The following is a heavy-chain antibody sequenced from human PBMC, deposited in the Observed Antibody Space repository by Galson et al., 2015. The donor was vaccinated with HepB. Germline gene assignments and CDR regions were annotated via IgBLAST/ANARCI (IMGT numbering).Heavy chain of an antibody. CDR3: ARDAKRSLGSSWLNIFYLDY. Sequence: SLRLSCAASGFSFSDYNMNWVRQAPGKGLEWVASISGTGAYLYYADSVKGRFFTSKDSATKSLSLRLSSLRVDDTAVYFCARDAKRSLGSSWLNIFYLDYWGQGALVSVSS. CDR2: ISGTGAYL. CDR1: GFSFSDYN. J-gene: IGHJ4*02. D-gene: IGHD6-13*01. V-gene: IGHV3-21*01.